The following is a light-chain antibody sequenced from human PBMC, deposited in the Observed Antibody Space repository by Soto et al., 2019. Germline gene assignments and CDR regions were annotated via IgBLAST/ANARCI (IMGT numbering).Light chain of an antibody. Sequence: QSVLTQPPSASGSPGQSVTISCTGTSSDVGGYNYVSWYQQHPGKAPKLMIYEVSKRPSGVPDRFSGSKSGNTASLTVSGLQAEDEADYYCSSYAGSVDVFGTGTRSPS. CDR2: EVS. J-gene: IGLJ1*01. CDR1: SSDVGGYNY. V-gene: IGLV2-8*01. CDR3: SSYAGSVDV.